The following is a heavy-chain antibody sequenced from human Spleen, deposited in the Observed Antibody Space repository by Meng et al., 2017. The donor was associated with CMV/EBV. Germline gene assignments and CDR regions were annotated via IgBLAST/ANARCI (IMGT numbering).Heavy chain of an antibody. D-gene: IGHD7-27*01. V-gene: IGHV1-3*01. CDR3: AREKLGTFDY. CDR2: INAGNGNT. Sequence: SCEASGYTFTSYAMHWVRQAPGQRLEWMGWINAGNGNTTYSQKFQGRVTITRDTSASTAYMELSSLRSEDTAVYYCAREKLGTFDYWGQGTLVTVSS. J-gene: IGHJ4*02. CDR1: GYTFTSYA.